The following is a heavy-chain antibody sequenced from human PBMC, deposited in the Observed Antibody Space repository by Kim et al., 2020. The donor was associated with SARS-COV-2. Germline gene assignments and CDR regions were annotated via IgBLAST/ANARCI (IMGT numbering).Heavy chain of an antibody. CDR2: INYIGST. Sequence: SETLSLTCTVSGGSINSGAYFWAWIRQPPGKGLEWMGSINYIGSTYYNLSLKSRVTMSVDTSKNQFSLKLSSVTAADTAVYYCATWSNWNEGGRLDPWGQGTLVTVSS. CDR1: GGSINSGAYF. CDR3: ATWSNWNEGGRLDP. J-gene: IGHJ5*02. V-gene: IGHV4-39*01. D-gene: IGHD1-20*01.